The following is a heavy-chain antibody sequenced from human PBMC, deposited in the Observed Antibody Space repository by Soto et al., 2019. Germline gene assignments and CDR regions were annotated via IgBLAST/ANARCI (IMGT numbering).Heavy chain of an antibody. CDR3: AREPGRDAFDI. CDR2: IKQDGSEK. Sequence: GGSLRLSCAASGFTFSSYWMSWVRQAPGKGLEWVANIKQDGSEKYYVDSVKGQFTISRDNAKNSLYLQMNSLRAEDTAVYYCAREPGRDAFDIWGQGTMVTVSS. CDR1: GFTFSSYW. J-gene: IGHJ3*02. D-gene: IGHD3-10*01. V-gene: IGHV3-7*01.